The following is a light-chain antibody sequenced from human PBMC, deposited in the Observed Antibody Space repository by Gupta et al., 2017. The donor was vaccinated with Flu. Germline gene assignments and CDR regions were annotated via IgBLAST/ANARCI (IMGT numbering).Light chain of an antibody. CDR3: QQFENWPWT. V-gene: IGKV3-15*01. CDR2: DTS. J-gene: IGKJ1*01. CDR1: QSVNRK. Sequence: EIVMTQSPATLSVSPGERATLSCGASQSVNRKLVWYQQKPGQAPRLLIYDTSTRATGVPDRFSGSGSRTDFTLTISSLQSEDFAFYYCQQFENWPWTFGQGTKVEIK.